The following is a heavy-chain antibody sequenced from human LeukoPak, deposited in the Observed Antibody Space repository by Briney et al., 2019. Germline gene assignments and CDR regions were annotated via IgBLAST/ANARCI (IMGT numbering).Heavy chain of an antibody. D-gene: IGHD3-10*01. CDR2: INPNSGGT. CDR1: GYTFTGYY. Sequence: ASVKVSCKASGYTFTGYYMQWVRQAPGQGLKWMGRINPNSGGTNYAQKFQGRVTMTRDTSISTAYMELSRLRSDDTAVYYCARGSSLSSAMVRGVIDYWGQGTLVTVSS. V-gene: IGHV1-2*06. CDR3: ARGSSLSSAMVRGVIDY. J-gene: IGHJ4*02.